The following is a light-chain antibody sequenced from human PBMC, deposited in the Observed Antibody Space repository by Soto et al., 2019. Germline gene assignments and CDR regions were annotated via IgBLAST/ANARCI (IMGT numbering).Light chain of an antibody. CDR3: QQGYDLPIT. J-gene: IGKJ4*01. Sequence: DIQMTQSPSSVSASVGDRVTFTCRASENIDNYLAWYQQKPGKAPKLLIYLASTLQSGVPSRFRGSGYGRDFSLTVSSLQPEDFAPYICQQGYDLPITFGGGTKVEI. V-gene: IGKV1D-12*01. CDR2: LAS. CDR1: ENIDNY.